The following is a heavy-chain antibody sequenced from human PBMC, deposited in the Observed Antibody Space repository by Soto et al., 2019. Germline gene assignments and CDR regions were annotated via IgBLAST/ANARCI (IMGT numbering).Heavy chain of an antibody. D-gene: IGHD4-17*01. CDR1: GFTVNIYA. CDR3: AKNAMSTVTRRGQYFDS. Sequence: GGSLGLSCAASGFTVNIYAMSGLLQAPGEGLEWVSGIGGGTGATYNADSVKGRFIISRDNSKNTLYLQMNNLSVEDTAVYYCAKNAMSTVTRRGQYFDSWGQGTLVTVSS. V-gene: IGHV3-23*01. J-gene: IGHJ4*02. CDR2: IGGGTGAT.